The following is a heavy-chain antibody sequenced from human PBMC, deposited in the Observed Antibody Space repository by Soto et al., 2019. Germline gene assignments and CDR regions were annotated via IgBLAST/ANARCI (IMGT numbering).Heavy chain of an antibody. D-gene: IGHD3-10*01. Sequence: SVKVSCKASGGTFSSYAISWVRQAPGQGLEWMGGIIPIFGTANYAQKFQGRVTITADKSTSTAYMELSSLRSGDTAVYYCARDPQEFPLDYWGQGTLVTVSS. J-gene: IGHJ4*02. CDR1: GGTFSSYA. CDR2: IIPIFGTA. CDR3: ARDPQEFPLDY. V-gene: IGHV1-69*06.